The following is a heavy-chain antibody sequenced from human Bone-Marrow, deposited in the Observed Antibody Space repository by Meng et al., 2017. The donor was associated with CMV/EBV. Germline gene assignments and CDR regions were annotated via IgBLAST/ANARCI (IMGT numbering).Heavy chain of an antibody. J-gene: IGHJ3*02. CDR2: ISSSSSYI. CDR3: ARPSSGWMYDAFDI. Sequence: GESLKISCAASGFTFSSYSVNWVRQAPGKGLEWVSSISSSSSYIYYADSVKGRFTISRDNAKNSLYLQMNSLRAEDTAVYYCARPSSGWMYDAFDIWGQGTMVTVSS. V-gene: IGHV3-21*01. D-gene: IGHD6-19*01. CDR1: GFTFSSYS.